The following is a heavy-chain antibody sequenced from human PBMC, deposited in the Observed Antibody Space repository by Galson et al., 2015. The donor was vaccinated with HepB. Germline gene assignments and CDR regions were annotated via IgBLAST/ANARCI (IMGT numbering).Heavy chain of an antibody. J-gene: IGHJ5*02. CDR1: GFTFSSYA. CDR2: ISPSGTTK. V-gene: IGHV3-23*01. CDR3: ARVVVKYTGNYFEWFDP. Sequence: SLRLSCAASGFTFSSYAMTWVRQAPGKGLQWVAVISPSGTTKHFGDAVKGRFIISRDNSNNTVYLEMRSLRAGDTAVYYCARVVVKYTGNYFEWFDPWGQGTQVTVSS. D-gene: IGHD1-26*01.